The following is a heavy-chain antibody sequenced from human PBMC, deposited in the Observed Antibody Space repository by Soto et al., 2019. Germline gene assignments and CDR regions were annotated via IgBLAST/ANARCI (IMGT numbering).Heavy chain of an antibody. CDR2: IYYSGST. CDR1: GGSISSYY. Sequence: QVQLQESGPGLVKPSETLSLTCTVSGGSISSYYWSWIRQPPGKGLEWIGYIYYSGSTNYNPSLKSRVTISVDTSKNQFSLKLSSVTAADTAVYYCARRHVGTFDSWGQGTLVTVSS. V-gene: IGHV4-59*08. D-gene: IGHD6-13*01. J-gene: IGHJ4*02. CDR3: ARRHVGTFDS.